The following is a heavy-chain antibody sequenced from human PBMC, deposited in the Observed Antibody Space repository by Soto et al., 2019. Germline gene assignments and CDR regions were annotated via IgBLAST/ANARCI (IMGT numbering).Heavy chain of an antibody. CDR1: GYTFTSYY. J-gene: IGHJ4*02. CDR3: ATVSGGGYSYGDSFPFDY. CDR2: INPSGGST. V-gene: IGHV1-46*01. D-gene: IGHD5-18*01. Sequence: QVQLVQSGAAVKKPGASVKVSCKASGYTFTSYYMHWVRQAPGQGLEWMGIINPSGGSTSYAQKFRDRVTLTRDTVTSTAYRELSSLTSEDTAVYYCATVSGGGYSYGDSFPFDYWGQGTLVTVSS.